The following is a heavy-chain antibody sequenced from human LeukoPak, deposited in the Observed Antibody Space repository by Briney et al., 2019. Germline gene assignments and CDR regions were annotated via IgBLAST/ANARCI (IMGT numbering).Heavy chain of an antibody. V-gene: IGHV3-30*02. Sequence: GGSLTLSCAASGFTFSSFGMHWFRQTPGKGLEWVTFIHNYETTEYYADSVKGRFTISRDNSKNTVYLQMNSLRVEDAAVYYCAKDDPTGRYLWGQGTLVTVSS. CDR3: AKDDPTGRYL. CDR1: GFTFSSFG. D-gene: IGHD1-26*01. J-gene: IGHJ4*02. CDR2: IHNYETTE.